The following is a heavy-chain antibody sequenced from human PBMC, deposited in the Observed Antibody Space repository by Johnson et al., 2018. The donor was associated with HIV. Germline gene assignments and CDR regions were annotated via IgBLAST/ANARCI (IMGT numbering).Heavy chain of an antibody. Sequence: VQLVESGGGLIQPGGSPRLSCAASGFTVSSTYLSWVRQAPGKGLECVANLKQDGTETYYVDSVKGRFTISSAHANNSLYLQMNSLRAEDTAVYYCARVKSYGNWGSRKGGRESRAAFDIWGQGTMVTVSS. CDR3: ARVKSYGNWGSRKGGRESRAAFDI. D-gene: IGHD7-27*01. V-gene: IGHV3-7*01. J-gene: IGHJ3*02. CDR1: GFTVSSTY. CDR2: LKQDGTET.